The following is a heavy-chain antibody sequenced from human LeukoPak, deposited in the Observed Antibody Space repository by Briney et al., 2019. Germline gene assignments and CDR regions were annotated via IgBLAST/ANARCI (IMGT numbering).Heavy chain of an antibody. J-gene: IGHJ3*01. CDR1: GFTFTSYN. CDR3: ATDDFYDTLPL. V-gene: IGHV3-48*04. CDR2: MTSNSKTV. D-gene: IGHD3-16*01. Sequence: GGSLRLSCAGSGFTFTSYNMNWFRQTPGKGLEWLSYMTSNSKTVYYADCVKGRFTMSRDNAKNSLYLQMNSLKVEDTAMYYCATDDFYDTLPLWGQGTVVIVSA.